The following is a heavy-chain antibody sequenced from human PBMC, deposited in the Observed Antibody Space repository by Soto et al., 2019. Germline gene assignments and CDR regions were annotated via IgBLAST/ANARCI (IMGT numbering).Heavy chain of an antibody. CDR3: ARDSSGYPFDY. J-gene: IGHJ4*02. CDR2: INHSGST. CDR1: GGSFSGYY. D-gene: IGHD3-22*01. V-gene: IGHV4-34*01. Sequence: QVQLQQWGAGLLKPSETLSLTCAVYGGSFSGYYWSWIRQPPGKGLEWIGEINHSGSTNYNPSLKSRVTISVDTSKNQFSLKLSSVTAADTAVYYCARDSSGYPFDYWGQGTLVTVSS.